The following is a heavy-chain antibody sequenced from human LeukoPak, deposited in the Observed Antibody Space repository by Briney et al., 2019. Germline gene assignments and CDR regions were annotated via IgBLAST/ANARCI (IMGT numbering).Heavy chain of an antibody. CDR3: ASLFPERDCSSTSCYRPFDY. V-gene: IGHV4-39*07. Sequence: SETLSLTCTVSGGSINSGSYFWGWIRQPPGKGLEWIGSIYYSGSTHYNPSLKSRVTISSDTSRIQSSLKLSSVTAADTAVYYCASLFPERDCSSTSCYRPFDYWGQGTLVTVSS. CDR1: GGSINSGSYF. J-gene: IGHJ4*02. CDR2: IYYSGST. D-gene: IGHD2-2*02.